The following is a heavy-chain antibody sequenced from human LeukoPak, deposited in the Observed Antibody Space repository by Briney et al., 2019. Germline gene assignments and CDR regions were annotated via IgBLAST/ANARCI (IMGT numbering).Heavy chain of an antibody. D-gene: IGHD1-26*01. CDR3: ARVHSGSLGYYYYMDV. CDR1: GFSFSSYA. V-gene: IGHV3-64*02. CDR2: ISSTGGST. Sequence: GGSLRLSCAASGFSFSSYAMYWVRQAPGKGLEYVSAISSTGGSTYYADSVKDRFTISRDSSENTLYLQMGSLRAEDMAVYYCARVHSGSLGYYYYMDVWGKGTTVIVSS. J-gene: IGHJ6*03.